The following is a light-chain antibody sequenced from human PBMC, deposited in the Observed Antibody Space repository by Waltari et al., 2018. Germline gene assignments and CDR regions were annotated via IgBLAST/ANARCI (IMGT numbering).Light chain of an antibody. CDR2: DVS. CDR1: SSDIGKYNY. J-gene: IGLJ1*01. CDR3: TSFTGSNTYV. V-gene: IGLV2-14*03. Sequence: QSALTQPASVSGSPGQSITISCSGTSSDIGKYNYVSWFQQHPVKAPKLMIYDVSNRPSGVSARYYGSKSGDAASRTISGLQTEDESDYYCTSFTGSNTYVFGTGTKVTVL.